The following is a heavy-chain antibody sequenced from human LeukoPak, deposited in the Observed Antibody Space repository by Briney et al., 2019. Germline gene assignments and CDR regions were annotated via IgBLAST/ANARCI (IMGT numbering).Heavy chain of an antibody. CDR2: IYSGGST. CDR1: GFTVSSNY. V-gene: IGHV3-53*01. Sequence: GGSLRLSCAASGFTVSSNYMSWVRQAPGKGLEWVSVIYSGGSTYYADSVKGRFTISRDNSKNTLYLQMNSLRAEDAAVYYCARAPYGDYGFDYWGQGTLVTVSS. D-gene: IGHD4-17*01. CDR3: ARAPYGDYGFDY. J-gene: IGHJ4*02.